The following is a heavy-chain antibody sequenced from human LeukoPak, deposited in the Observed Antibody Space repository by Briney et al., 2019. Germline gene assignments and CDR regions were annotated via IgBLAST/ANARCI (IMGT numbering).Heavy chain of an antibody. D-gene: IGHD3-3*01. Sequence: SETLSLTCAVYGGSFSGYYWSWIRQPPGKGLEWIGEINHSGSTNYNPSLKSRVAISVDTSKNQFSLKLSSVTAADTAVYYCARGYDFWSGYYRDAFDIWGQGTMVTVSS. J-gene: IGHJ3*02. CDR1: GGSFSGYY. CDR2: INHSGST. V-gene: IGHV4-34*01. CDR3: ARGYDFWSGYYRDAFDI.